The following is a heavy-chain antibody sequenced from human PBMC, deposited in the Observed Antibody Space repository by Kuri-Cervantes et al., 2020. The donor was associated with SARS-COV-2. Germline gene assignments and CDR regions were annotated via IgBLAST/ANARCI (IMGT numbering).Heavy chain of an antibody. D-gene: IGHD5-12*01. J-gene: IGHJ4*02. CDR1: GYTFTSYG. CDR3: ARRETGGYNFDY. V-gene: IGHV5-51*01. Sequence: KVSCKASGYTFTSYGISWVRQMPGKGLEWMGISYPGDSDTRYSPSFQGQVTISADKSISTAYLQWSSLKASDTAMYYCARRETGGYNFDYWGQGTLVTVSS. CDR2: SYPGDSDT.